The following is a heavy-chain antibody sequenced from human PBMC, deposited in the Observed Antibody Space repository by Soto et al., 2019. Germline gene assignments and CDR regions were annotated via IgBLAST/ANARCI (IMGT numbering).Heavy chain of an antibody. Sequence: GASVKVSCKASGYTFTNYYMHWVRQAPGRGLERMGMVNPSSGSTTYAQKFQGRVTMTTDTSTSTVYMELTSLTSEDTAIYYCTVSLASFDYWGQGTLVTVSS. CDR1: GYTFTNYY. CDR2: VNPSSGST. V-gene: IGHV1-46*01. CDR3: TVSLASFDY. J-gene: IGHJ4*02.